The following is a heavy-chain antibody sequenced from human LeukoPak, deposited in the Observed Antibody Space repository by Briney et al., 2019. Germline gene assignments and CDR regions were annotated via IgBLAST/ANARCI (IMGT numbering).Heavy chain of an antibody. Sequence: GGSLRLSCAASGFTFSSYGMHWVRQAPGKGLEWVAFIRYDGSNKYYADSVKGRFTISRDNSKNTLYLQMNSLRAEDTAVYYCAKGPGYCGGDCYPVSYYFDYWGQGTLVTVSS. V-gene: IGHV3-30*02. CDR2: IRYDGSNK. CDR3: AKGPGYCGGDCYPVSYYFDY. J-gene: IGHJ4*02. CDR1: GFTFSSYG. D-gene: IGHD2-21*02.